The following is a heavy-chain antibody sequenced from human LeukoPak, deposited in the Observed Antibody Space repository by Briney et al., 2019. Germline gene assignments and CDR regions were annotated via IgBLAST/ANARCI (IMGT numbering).Heavy chain of an antibody. CDR2: IWYDGSNK. CDR1: GFTFSSYG. CDR3: ARVPSGGGYHFDY. D-gene: IGHD3-22*01. Sequence: GRSLRLSCAASGFTFSSYGMHWVRQAPGKGLEWVAVIWYDGSNKYYADSVKGRFTISRDNSKNTLYLQMNSLRAEDTAVYYCARVPSGGGYHFDYWGQGTLVTVSS. J-gene: IGHJ4*02. V-gene: IGHV3-33*01.